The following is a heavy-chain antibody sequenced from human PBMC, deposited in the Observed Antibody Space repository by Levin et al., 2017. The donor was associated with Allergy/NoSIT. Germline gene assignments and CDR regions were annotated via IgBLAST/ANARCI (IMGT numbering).Heavy chain of an antibody. D-gene: IGHD3-9*01. CDR1: GGSISSYY. V-gene: IGHV4-59*01. CDR3: ARGSPYYDILTGPCYYMDV. J-gene: IGHJ6*03. CDR2: IYYSGST. Sequence: RSSETLSLTCTVSGGSISSYYWSWIRQPPGKGLEWIGYIYYSGSTNYNPSLKSRVTISVDTSKNQFSLKLSSVTAADTAVYYCARGSPYYDILTGPCYYMDVWGKGTTVTVSS.